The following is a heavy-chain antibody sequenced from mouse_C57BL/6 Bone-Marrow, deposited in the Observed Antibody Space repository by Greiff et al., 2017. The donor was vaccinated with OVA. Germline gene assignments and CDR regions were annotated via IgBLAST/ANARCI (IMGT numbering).Heavy chain of an antibody. D-gene: IGHD2-4*01. CDR2: IDPSDSYT. J-gene: IGHJ3*01. CDR1: GYTFTSYW. V-gene: IGHV1-69*01. Sequence: QVQLQQPGAELVMPGASVKLSCKASGYTFTSYWMHWVKQRPGQGLEWIGEIDPSDSYTNYNQKFTGKSTLTVDKSSSTAYMQLSSLTSEDSAVYYCARDDDYSVAYGGQGTLSLSLQ. CDR3: ARDDDYSVAY.